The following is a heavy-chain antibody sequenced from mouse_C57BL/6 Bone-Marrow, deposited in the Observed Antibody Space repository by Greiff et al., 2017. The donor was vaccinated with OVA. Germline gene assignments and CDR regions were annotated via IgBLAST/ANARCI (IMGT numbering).Heavy chain of an antibody. CDR3: ARFIHYGSSYEEYFDY. V-gene: IGHV1-64*01. J-gene: IGHJ2*01. D-gene: IGHD1-1*01. Sequence: QVKLQQPGAELVKPGASVKLSCKASGYTFTSYWMHWVKQRPGQGLEWIGLIRPNSGSTNYNEKFKSKVTLTVDKSSSTAYMQLSSLTSEDSAVYYCARFIHYGSSYEEYFDYWGQGTTLTVSS. CDR1: GYTFTSYW. CDR2: IRPNSGST.